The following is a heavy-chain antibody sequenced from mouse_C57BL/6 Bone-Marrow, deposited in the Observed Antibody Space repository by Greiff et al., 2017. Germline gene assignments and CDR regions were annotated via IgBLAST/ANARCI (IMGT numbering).Heavy chain of an antibody. CDR1: GFNIKNTY. CDR3: ACGRYYGTYPFAY. D-gene: IGHD2-1*01. Sequence: VQLKQSVAELVRPGASVKLSCTASGFNIKNTYMHWVKQRPEQGLEWIGRIDPANGNTKYAPKFQGKATITVDPSSNTAYLQLSSLTSEDTAIYYCACGRYYGTYPFAYWGQGTLVTVSA. J-gene: IGHJ3*01. V-gene: IGHV14-3*01. CDR2: IDPANGNT.